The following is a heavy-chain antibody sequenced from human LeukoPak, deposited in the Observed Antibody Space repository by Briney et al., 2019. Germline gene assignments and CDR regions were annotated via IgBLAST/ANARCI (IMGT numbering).Heavy chain of an antibody. D-gene: IGHD6-13*01. CDR3: ARAGGSSWYFDY. CDR1: GFTFSSYW. V-gene: IGHV3-48*04. CDR2: ISSSGNTT. Sequence: PGGSLRLSCAASGFTFSSYWMSWVRQAPGKGLEWVSYISSSGNTTYHADSVKGRFTISRDNAKNSLYLQMSSLRAEDTAVYYCARAGGSSWYFDYWGQGTLVTVSS. J-gene: IGHJ4*02.